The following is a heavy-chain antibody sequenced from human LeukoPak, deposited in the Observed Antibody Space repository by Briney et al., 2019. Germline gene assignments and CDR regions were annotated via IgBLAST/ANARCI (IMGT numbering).Heavy chain of an antibody. CDR1: GDSISNSNW. CDR2: VYPSGST. V-gene: IGHV4-4*02. J-gene: IGHJ4*02. Sequence: SETLSLTCAVSGDSISNSNWWTWIHQPPGKGLEWIGEVYPSGSTNYSPSLKSRVTISVDKSKNQFSLTLSSVTAADTAVYFCGTTEHDSGDYWGQGTLVTVSS. CDR3: GTTEHDSGDY. D-gene: IGHD6-25*01.